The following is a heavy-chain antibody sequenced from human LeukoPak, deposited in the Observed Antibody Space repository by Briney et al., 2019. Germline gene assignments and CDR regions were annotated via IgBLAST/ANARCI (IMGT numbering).Heavy chain of an antibody. V-gene: IGHV4-34*01. CDR2: INHSGST. Sequence: SETLSLTCAVYGGSFSGYYWSWIRQPPGKGLEWIGEINHSGSTNYNPSLKSRVTISVDTSKNQFSLKLSSVTAADTAVYYCARGATQISGIVDYWGQGALVTVSS. D-gene: IGHD3-16*02. CDR3: ARGATQISGIVDY. J-gene: IGHJ4*02. CDR1: GGSFSGYY.